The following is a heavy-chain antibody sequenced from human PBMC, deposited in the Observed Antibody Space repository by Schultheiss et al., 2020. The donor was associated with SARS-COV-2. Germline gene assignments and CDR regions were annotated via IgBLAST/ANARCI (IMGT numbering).Heavy chain of an antibody. CDR3: ARVAPYYYYGMDV. V-gene: IGHV4-59*01. Sequence: SETLSLTCTVSGGSISSYYWSWIRQPPGKGLEWIGYIYYSGSTNYNPSLKSRVTISVDTSKNQFSLRLSSVTAVDTAVYYCARVAPYYYYGMDVWGQGTTVTVSS. CDR2: IYYSGST. J-gene: IGHJ6*02. CDR1: GGSISSYY.